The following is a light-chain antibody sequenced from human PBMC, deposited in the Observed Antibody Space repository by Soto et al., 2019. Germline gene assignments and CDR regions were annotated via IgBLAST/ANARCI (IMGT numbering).Light chain of an antibody. J-gene: IGKJ3*01. V-gene: IGKV3-20*01. CDR1: QSIGSNY. Sequence: VLTQSPGTLSLSPGERATLSCRASQSIGSNYLAWYQQRPGQAPRHLIYAISNRATGIPDRFSGSGSGTYFTLTISRLEPEDFAVYYCQQYDPSLFFSFGTGTKVDVE. CDR3: QQYDPSLFFS. CDR2: AIS.